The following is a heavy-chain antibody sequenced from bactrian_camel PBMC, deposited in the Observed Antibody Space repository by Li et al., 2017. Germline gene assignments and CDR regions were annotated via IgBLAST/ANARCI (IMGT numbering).Heavy chain of an antibody. CDR2: IEPNGNT. J-gene: IGHJ4*01. D-gene: IGHD4*01. V-gene: IGHV3S60*01. CDR1: GFTFDDTL. Sequence: VQLVESGGGSVQAGGSLRLSCTASGFTFDDTLMGWYRQAPGNECELVSKIEPNGNTYYADSVKGRFTISQDNAKNTAYLQMTNLKPEDTAMYYCAADPDNPDYLPTCHNFHGQGTQVTVS.